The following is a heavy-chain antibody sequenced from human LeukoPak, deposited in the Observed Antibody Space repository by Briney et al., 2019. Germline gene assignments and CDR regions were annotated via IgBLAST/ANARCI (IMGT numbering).Heavy chain of an antibody. Sequence: GGSLRLSCAASGFTFSSYSMHWVRQAPGKGLEWVAVISYDGSNIHYADSVNGRFTISRDNSKNTLSLQMNSLRAADTAVYYCAKGGLRDGYSYASWGQGTLITVSS. V-gene: IGHV3-30-3*01. CDR2: ISYDGSNI. J-gene: IGHJ5*02. CDR1: GFTFSSYS. CDR3: AKGGLRDGYSYAS. D-gene: IGHD5-24*01.